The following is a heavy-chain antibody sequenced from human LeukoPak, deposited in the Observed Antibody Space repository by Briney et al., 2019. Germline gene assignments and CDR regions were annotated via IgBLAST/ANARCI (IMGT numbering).Heavy chain of an antibody. V-gene: IGHV3-66*01. Sequence: PGGSLRLSCAASGFTVSSNYMSWVRQAPGKGLEWVSVIYSGGGTYYADSVKGRFTISRDNSKNTLYLQMNSLRAEDTAVYYCARDKKGSTYYYDSSGYYYHDYWGQGTLVTVSS. D-gene: IGHD3-22*01. CDR2: IYSGGGT. J-gene: IGHJ4*02. CDR1: GFTVSSNY. CDR3: ARDKKGSTYYYDSSGYYYHDY.